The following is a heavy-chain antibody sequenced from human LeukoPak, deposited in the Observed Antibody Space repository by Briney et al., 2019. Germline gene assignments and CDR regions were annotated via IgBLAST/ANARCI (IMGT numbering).Heavy chain of an antibody. Sequence: GGSLRLSCVATGFPFSSYSFHWVRRAPGKGLEWVALLSYDGSIKHYADSVKGRFTPSRDNSKSSVYLQMDSLKADDTAVYYCARGVSTWYRIDYWGQGTLVTVSS. D-gene: IGHD6-13*01. CDR1: GFPFSSYS. CDR2: LSYDGSIK. J-gene: IGHJ4*02. CDR3: ARGVSTWYRIDY. V-gene: IGHV3-30*01.